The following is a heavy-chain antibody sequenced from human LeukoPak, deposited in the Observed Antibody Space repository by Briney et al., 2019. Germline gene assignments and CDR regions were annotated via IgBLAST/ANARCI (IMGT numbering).Heavy chain of an antibody. V-gene: IGHV1-69*02. CDR1: GGTFSSYP. CDR3: ATNPTVDSSGYYFSLVYFDY. CDR2: IIPIFGIA. Sequence: ASVKVSCKASGGTFSSYPISWVGQPPGQGLEWMGRIIPIFGIANYAQKCQGRVTITADKSTSTAYMELSSLRSEDTAVYYCATNPTVDSSGYYFSLVYFDYWGQGTLVTVSS. J-gene: IGHJ4*02. D-gene: IGHD3-22*01.